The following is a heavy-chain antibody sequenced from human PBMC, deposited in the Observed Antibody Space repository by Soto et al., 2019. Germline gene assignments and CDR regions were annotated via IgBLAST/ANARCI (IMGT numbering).Heavy chain of an antibody. D-gene: IGHD3-22*01. J-gene: IGHJ6*02. CDR1: GGTFSSYA. V-gene: IGHV1-69*12. Sequence: QVQLVQSGAEVKKPGSSVKVSCKASGGTFSSYAISWVRQAPGQGLEWMGGIIPIFGTADYAQKFQGRVTITADESTSTASMELSSLKYEDTAVYYCAGHSSGVPGYYYGMDVWGQGTTVTVSS. CDR2: IIPIFGTA. CDR3: AGHSSGVPGYYYGMDV.